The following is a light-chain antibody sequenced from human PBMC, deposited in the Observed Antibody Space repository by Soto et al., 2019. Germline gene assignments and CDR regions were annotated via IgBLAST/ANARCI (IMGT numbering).Light chain of an antibody. V-gene: IGLV1-40*01. CDR3: QSYDSSLSYWV. CDR1: SSNIGAGYD. Sequence: QSALTQPPSVSGAPGQRVTISCTGSSSNIGAGYDVHWYQQLPGTAPKLLVSGNTNRPSGVPDRFSGSKSGTSASLAITGLQAEDEADYYCQSYDSSLSYWVFGGGTKVTVL. J-gene: IGLJ3*02. CDR2: GNT.